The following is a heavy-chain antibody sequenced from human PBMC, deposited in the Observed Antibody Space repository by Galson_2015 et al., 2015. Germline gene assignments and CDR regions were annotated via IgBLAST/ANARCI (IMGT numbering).Heavy chain of an antibody. Sequence: SVKVSCKASGYTFTSYGISWVRQAPGQGLEWMGWISAYNGNTNYAQKLQGRVTMTTDTSTSTAYMELRSLRSDDTAVYYCARDENNLYCSSTSCYGAYYYYGMDVWGQGTTVTVSS. CDR2: ISAYNGNT. CDR1: GYTFTSYG. CDR3: ARDENNLYCSSTSCYGAYYYYGMDV. D-gene: IGHD2-2*01. V-gene: IGHV1-18*04. J-gene: IGHJ6*02.